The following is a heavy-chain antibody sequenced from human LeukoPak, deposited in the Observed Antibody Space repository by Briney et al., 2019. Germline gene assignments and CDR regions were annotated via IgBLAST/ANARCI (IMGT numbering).Heavy chain of an antibody. V-gene: IGHV4-59*01. Sequence: SETLSPTCPVAGGSIGSYCWSWIRQPPGKWLEWIGFIYFTGSTDYNPSFKTQATISVDMSTNQFSLDLTSVTAADTAVYYCARGTDSSGWYRETYYFDYWGQGAPVTVSS. J-gene: IGHJ4*02. CDR1: GGSIGSYC. D-gene: IGHD6-19*01. CDR2: IYFTGST. CDR3: ARGTDSSGWYRETYYFDY.